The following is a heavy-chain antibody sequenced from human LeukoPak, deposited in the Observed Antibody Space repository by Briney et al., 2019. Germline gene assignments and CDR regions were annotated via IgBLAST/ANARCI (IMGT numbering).Heavy chain of an antibody. CDR2: ISSSGSTI. V-gene: IGHV3-11*04. CDR3: ARTGGFLEWLLYWDY. CDR1: GFTFSDYY. Sequence: GGSLRLSCAASGFTFSDYYMSWIRQAPGKGLEWVSYISSSGSTIYYADSVKGRFTISRDNAKNSLYLQMNSLRAEDTAVHYCARTGGFLEWLLYWDYWGQGTLVTVSS. D-gene: IGHD3-3*01. J-gene: IGHJ4*02.